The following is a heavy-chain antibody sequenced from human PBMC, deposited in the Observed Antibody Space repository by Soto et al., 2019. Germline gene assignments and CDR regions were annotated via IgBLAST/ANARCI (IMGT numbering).Heavy chain of an antibody. V-gene: IGHV4-34*01. CDR2: INHSGST. CDR3: ARGYPSSVDIVATITSSSSKYGMDV. J-gene: IGHJ6*02. D-gene: IGHD5-12*01. Sequence: SETLSLTCAVYGGSFSGYYWSWIRQPPGKGLEWIGEINHSGSTNYNPSLKSRVTISVDTSKNQFSLKLSSVTAADTAVYYCARGYPSSVDIVATITSSSSKYGMDVWGQGTTVTVSS. CDR1: GGSFSGYY.